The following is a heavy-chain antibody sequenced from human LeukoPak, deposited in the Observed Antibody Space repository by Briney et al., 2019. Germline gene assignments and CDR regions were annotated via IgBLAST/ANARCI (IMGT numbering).Heavy chain of an antibody. CDR1: GFVFNNYP. V-gene: IGHV3-23*01. CDR2: INGGGDST. J-gene: IGHJ6*02. CDR3: ARDLDFWSGSLGYYYGMDV. D-gene: IGHD3-3*01. Sequence: GGSLRLSCAASGFVFNNYPMSWVRQAPGKGLEWVSVINGGGDSTYYADSVKGRFTISRDNSKNTLYLQMSSLRAEDTAVYYCARDLDFWSGSLGYYYGMDVWGQGTTVTVSS.